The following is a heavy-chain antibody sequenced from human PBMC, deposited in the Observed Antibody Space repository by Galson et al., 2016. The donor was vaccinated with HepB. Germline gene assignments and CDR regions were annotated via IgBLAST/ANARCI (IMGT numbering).Heavy chain of an antibody. CDR3: ARSRDGYHDDSFDI. CDR2: IYHTGST. D-gene: IGHD5-24*01. J-gene: IGHJ3*02. V-gene: IGHV4-30-2*01. CDR1: GGSIGTVSYS. Sequence: TLSLTCAVSGGSIGTVSYSWTWIRQPPGKGLEWIGYIYHTGSTYYNLSLRSRVTISVDRSKNQFSLKLSSVTAADMAMYYCARSRDGYHDDSFDIWGQGTMVTVSS.